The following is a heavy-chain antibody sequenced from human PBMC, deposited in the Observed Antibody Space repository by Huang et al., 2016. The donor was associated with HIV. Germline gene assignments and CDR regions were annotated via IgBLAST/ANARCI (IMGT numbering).Heavy chain of an antibody. J-gene: IGHJ4*02. D-gene: IGHD3-22*01. V-gene: IGHV1-18*04. CDR2: ISNNNGDT. Sequence: QVQLVQSGGEVKKPGASVKVSCKASDYTFTSYGISWVRQAPGQGLEWMGWISNNNGDTNYAQKFQGRVTMTTDTSTSTAYRELRSLRSDDTAVYYCGGSSGYWSFDYWGQGTLVTVSS. CDR3: GGSSGYWSFDY. CDR1: DYTFTSYG.